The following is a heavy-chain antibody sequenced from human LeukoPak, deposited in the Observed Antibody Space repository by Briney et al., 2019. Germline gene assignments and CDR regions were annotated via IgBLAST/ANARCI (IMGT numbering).Heavy chain of an antibody. V-gene: IGHV1-8*03. Sequence: SVKVSCKSSVYTFTSYGINWVRQATGQGLEWMGWMNPNSGSTGYAQKFQGRVTITRNTSISTAYMELSGLRSEDTAVYYCARGRSTGYPYYFEYWGQGTLVTVSS. CDR2: MNPNSGST. CDR1: VYTFTSYG. D-gene: IGHD5-12*01. CDR3: ARGRSTGYPYYFEY. J-gene: IGHJ4*02.